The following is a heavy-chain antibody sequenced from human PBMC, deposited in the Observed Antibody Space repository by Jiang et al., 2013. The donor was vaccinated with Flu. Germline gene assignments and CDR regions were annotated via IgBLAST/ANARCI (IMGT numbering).Heavy chain of an antibody. CDR3: ARHPSWIQLWSRSRIFDY. D-gene: IGHD5-18*01. V-gene: IGHV4-39*01. CDR1: GGSISSSSYY. Sequence: KPSETLSLTCTVSGGSISSSSYYWGWIRQPPGKGLEWIGSIYYSGSTYYNPSLKSRVTISVDTSKNQFSLKLSSVTAADTAVYYCARHPSWIQLWSRSRIFDYWGQGTLVTVSS. CDR2: IYYSGST. J-gene: IGHJ4*02.